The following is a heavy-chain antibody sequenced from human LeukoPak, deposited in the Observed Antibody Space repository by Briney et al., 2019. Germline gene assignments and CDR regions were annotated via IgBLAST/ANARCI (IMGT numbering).Heavy chain of an antibody. J-gene: IGHJ4*02. CDR1: GFTFSSYG. D-gene: IGHD6-13*01. V-gene: IGHV3-30*18. Sequence: GGSLRLSCAASGFTFSSYGMHWVRQAPGKGLEWVAVISYDGSNKYYADSVKGRFTISRDNSKNTLYLQMNSLRAEDTAVYYCAKDRFIAAAGNLDYWGQGTLVTVSS. CDR2: ISYDGSNK. CDR3: AKDRFIAAAGNLDY.